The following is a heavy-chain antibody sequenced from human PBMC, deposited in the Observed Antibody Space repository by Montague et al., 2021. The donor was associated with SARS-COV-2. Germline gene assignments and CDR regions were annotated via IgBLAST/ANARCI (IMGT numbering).Heavy chain of an antibody. D-gene: IGHD1-20*01. CDR1: GGSINSSNYY. V-gene: IGHV4-39*02. J-gene: IGHJ6*02. Sequence: SETLSLTCTVSGGSINSSNYYWGWIRQPPGKGLEWIGSIYYSGSTYYNPSLKSRVTISVDTSKNHFYLKLSSVTAADTAVYYCARRVTGTTVHYYYYGMDVWGQGTTVTVSS. CDR3: ARRVTGTTVHYYYYGMDV. CDR2: IYYSGST.